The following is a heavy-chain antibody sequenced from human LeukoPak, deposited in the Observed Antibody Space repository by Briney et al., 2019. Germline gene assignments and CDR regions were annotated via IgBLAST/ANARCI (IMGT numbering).Heavy chain of an antibody. CDR3: ARDPNTLLGVILDY. Sequence: ASVKVSCKASGGTFSSYAISWVRQAPGQGLEWMGWISAYNGNTNYAQNFQGRVTMTTDISTSTVYMELRSLRSDDTAVYYCARDPNTLLGVILDYWAREPWSPSPQ. D-gene: IGHD3-16*01. CDR2: ISAYNGNT. J-gene: IGHJ4*02. V-gene: IGHV1-18*01. CDR1: GGTFSSYA.